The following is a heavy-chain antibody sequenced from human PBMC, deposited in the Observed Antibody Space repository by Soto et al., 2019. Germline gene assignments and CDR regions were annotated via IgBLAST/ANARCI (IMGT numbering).Heavy chain of an antibody. J-gene: IGHJ3*02. V-gene: IGHV3-23*01. CDR3: AKDYGDFYRHPNAFDI. CDR1: GFTFSSYA. CDR2: ISGSGGST. Sequence: EVQLLESGGGLVQPGGSLRLSCAASGFTFSSYAMSWVRQAPGKGLEWVSAISGSGGSTYYADSVKGRFTISRDNSKNPLYLQMNSLRAEDTDVYYCAKDYGDFYRHPNAFDIWGQVTMVTVSS. D-gene: IGHD4-17*01.